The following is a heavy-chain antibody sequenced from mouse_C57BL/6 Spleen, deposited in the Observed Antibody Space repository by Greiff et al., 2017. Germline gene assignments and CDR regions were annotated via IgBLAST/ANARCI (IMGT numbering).Heavy chain of an antibody. D-gene: IGHD1-1*01. Sequence: VKLVESGAELVKPGASVKISCKASGYAFSSYWMNWVKQRPGKGLEWIGQIYPGDGDTNYNGKFKGKATLTADKSSSTAYMQLSSLTSEDSAVYFCARWDYGSSYGGYYFDYWGQGTTLTVSS. CDR2: IYPGDGDT. CDR1: GYAFSSYW. V-gene: IGHV1-80*01. CDR3: ARWDYGSSYGGYYFDY. J-gene: IGHJ2*01.